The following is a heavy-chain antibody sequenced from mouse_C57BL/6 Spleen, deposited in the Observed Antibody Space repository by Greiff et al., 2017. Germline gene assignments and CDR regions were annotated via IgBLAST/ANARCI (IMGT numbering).Heavy chain of an antibody. CDR1: GFNIKDYY. J-gene: IGHJ2*01. V-gene: IGHV14-1*01. Sequence: VQLQQSGAELVRPGASVKLSCTSSGFNIKDYYMHWVKQRPEQGLEWIGRIDPEDGDTEYAPKFQGKATMTADTSSNTAYLQLSSLTSEDTAVYYCTTLYYYGSSFFDYWGQGTTLTVSS. CDR2: IDPEDGDT. D-gene: IGHD1-1*01. CDR3: TTLYYYGSSFFDY.